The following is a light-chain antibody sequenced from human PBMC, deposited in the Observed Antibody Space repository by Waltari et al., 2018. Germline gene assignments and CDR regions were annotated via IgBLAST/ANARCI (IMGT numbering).Light chain of an antibody. Sequence: EIVLTQSPATLSLSPGERATLSCRASQSVSSYLAWYQQKPGQAPRLLIYAASTRATGIPARFSGSGSGTDFTLTISSLEPEDFAVYYCQQRSNRPRTFGQGTKVEIK. J-gene: IGKJ1*01. CDR3: QQRSNRPRT. V-gene: IGKV3-11*01. CDR1: QSVSSY. CDR2: AAS.